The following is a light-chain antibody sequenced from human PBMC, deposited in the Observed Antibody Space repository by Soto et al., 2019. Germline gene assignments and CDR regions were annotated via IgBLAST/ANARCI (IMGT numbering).Light chain of an antibody. CDR3: SSYTSSSPLV. V-gene: IGLV2-14*01. CDR2: DVS. J-gene: IGLJ2*01. CDR1: SSDVGGYNY. Sequence: QSALTQPASVSGSPGQSITISCTGTSSDVGGYNYVSWYQQHPGKAPKLMIYDVSNRPSGVSNRFSGSKSGNTASLTISGLQAAEEAAYYCSSYTSSSPLVFGGGPKLTVL.